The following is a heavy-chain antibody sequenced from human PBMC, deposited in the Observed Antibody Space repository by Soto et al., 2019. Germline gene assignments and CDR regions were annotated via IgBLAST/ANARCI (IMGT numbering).Heavy chain of an antibody. CDR2: ISYDGSNK. CDR3: AKDRDSSLPF. CDR1: GFTFSSYG. D-gene: IGHD6-13*01. Sequence: QVQLVESGGGVVQPGRSLRLSCAASGFTFSSYGMHWVRQAPGKGLEWVAVISYDGSNKYYADSVKGRFTISRDNSKNPLYLQMNSLGAEDTAVYYCAKDRDSSLPFWGQGTLVTVSS. J-gene: IGHJ4*02. V-gene: IGHV3-30*18.